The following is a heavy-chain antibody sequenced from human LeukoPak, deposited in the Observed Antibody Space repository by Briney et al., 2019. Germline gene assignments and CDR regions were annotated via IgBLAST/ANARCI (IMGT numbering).Heavy chain of an antibody. Sequence: ASVKLSCKASGGTFSSYAISWVRQAPGQGLEWMGGIIPIFGTANYAQKFQGRVTITADKSTIAAYMELSSLRSEDTAVYYCARSSIIAAAGPYYFDYWGQGTLVTVSS. D-gene: IGHD6-13*01. J-gene: IGHJ4*02. CDR3: ARSSIIAAAGPYYFDY. CDR2: IIPIFGTA. V-gene: IGHV1-69*06. CDR1: GGTFSSYA.